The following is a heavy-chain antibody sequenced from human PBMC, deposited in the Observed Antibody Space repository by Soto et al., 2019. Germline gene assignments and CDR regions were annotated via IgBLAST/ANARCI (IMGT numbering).Heavy chain of an antibody. V-gene: IGHV3-9*01. CDR2: ISWNSGSI. Sequence: GGSLRLSCAASGFTFDYYAMHWVRQAPGKGLEWVSGISWNSGSIGYADSVKGRFTISRDNAKNSLYLQMNSLRAEDTALYYCAKDLPGIAVAGLYYYYYGMDVWGQGTTVTVSS. D-gene: IGHD6-19*01. CDR3: AKDLPGIAVAGLYYYYYGMDV. J-gene: IGHJ6*02. CDR1: GFTFDYYA.